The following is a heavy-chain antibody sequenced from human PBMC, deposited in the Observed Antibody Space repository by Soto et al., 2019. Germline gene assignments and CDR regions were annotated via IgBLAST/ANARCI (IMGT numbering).Heavy chain of an antibody. CDR3: ARGTRTYDAFDI. V-gene: IGHV4-31*02. J-gene: IGHJ3*02. CDR2: IYYNGST. CDR1: GGSISSGGYY. Sequence: LCGGSISSGGYYWSWIRQHPGKGLEWIGYIYYNGSTYYNPSLKSRVTISVDTSKNQFSLKLSSVTAADTAVYYCARGTRTYDAFDIWGQGTMVTVSS.